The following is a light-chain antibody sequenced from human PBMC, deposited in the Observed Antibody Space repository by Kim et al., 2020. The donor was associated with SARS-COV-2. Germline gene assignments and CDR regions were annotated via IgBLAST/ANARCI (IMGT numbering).Light chain of an antibody. J-gene: IGLJ2*01. V-gene: IGLV7-46*01. CDR2: DIT. CDR1: TGAVTSGHF. Sequence: PGGKVTLTCVSSTGAVTSGHFPYWFKHKPGQAPSTLIYDITQRHSWTPARFSGCLLEDKAALTLSGAQPEDEADYYCLLYYCGVRVFGGGTQLTVL. CDR3: LLYYCGVRV.